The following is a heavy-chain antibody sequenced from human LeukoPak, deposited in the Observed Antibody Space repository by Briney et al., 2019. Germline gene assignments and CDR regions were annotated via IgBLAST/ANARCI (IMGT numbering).Heavy chain of an antibody. CDR1: GGSISSYY. CDR2: IHYSGNT. Sequence: SETLSLTCTVSGGSISSYYWNWIRQPPGKGLEWIGYIHYSGNTNYSPSLKSRVTISVDTSKNQLSLYLSSVTAADTAVYYCARGGYYDVLTGYYVYLDYWGQGTLITVSS. D-gene: IGHD3-9*01. V-gene: IGHV4-59*01. J-gene: IGHJ4*02. CDR3: ARGGYYDVLTGYYVYLDY.